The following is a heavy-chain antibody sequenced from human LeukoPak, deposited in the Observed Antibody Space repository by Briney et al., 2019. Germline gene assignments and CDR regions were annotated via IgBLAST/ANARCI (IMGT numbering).Heavy chain of an antibody. D-gene: IGHD3-9*01. Sequence: GACLRLSCADPGFTFSKYAMSWGRQAPGKGLEWVSAILGSGGSTYYADSVKGRFTVSRDNSKSTLYLQMNSLRAEDTALYYCAKWGDYDVLTGYYVPDYWGQGTLVTVSS. CDR3: AKWGDYDVLTGYYVPDY. V-gene: IGHV3-23*01. CDR1: GFTFSKYA. J-gene: IGHJ4*02. CDR2: ILGSGGST.